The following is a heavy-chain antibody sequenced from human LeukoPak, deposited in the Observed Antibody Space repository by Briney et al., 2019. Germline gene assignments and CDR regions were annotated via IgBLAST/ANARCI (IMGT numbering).Heavy chain of an antibody. J-gene: IGHJ4*02. CDR1: GGSISSYY. CDR3: ARAAGVSRFDY. CDR2: IYYSGST. Sequence: PSETLSLTCTVSGGSISSYYWSWIRQPPGKGLEWIGYIYYSGSTYYNPSLKSRVTISVDTSKNQFSLKLSSVTAADTAVYYCARAAGVSRFDYWGQGTLVTVSS. V-gene: IGHV4-59*08. D-gene: IGHD3-10*01.